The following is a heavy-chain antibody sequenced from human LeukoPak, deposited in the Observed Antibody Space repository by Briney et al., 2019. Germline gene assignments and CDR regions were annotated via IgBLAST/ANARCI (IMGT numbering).Heavy chain of an antibody. CDR2: VSWNSGSI. J-gene: IGHJ4*02. CDR1: GFTFDDYA. V-gene: IGHV3-9*01. D-gene: IGHD1-26*01. CDR3: AKDIAGADTYYFDY. Sequence: GGSLRLSCAASGFTFDDYAMHWVRQAPGKGLEWVSGVSWNSGSIGYADSVRSRFTISRDNAKNSLYLQMNSLRAEDTALYYCAKDIAGADTYYFDYWGQGTLVTVSS.